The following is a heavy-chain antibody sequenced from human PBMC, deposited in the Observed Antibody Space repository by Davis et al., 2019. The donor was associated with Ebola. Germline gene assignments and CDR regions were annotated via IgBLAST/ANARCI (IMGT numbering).Heavy chain of an antibody. D-gene: IGHD3-22*01. Sequence: MPSETLSLTCTVSGVSLTSGDYYWSWIRQLPGKGLEWIGFISTTGSAYYNPSLESQVTISFDTSKSHFSLKLNSVTAADTAVYYCARGLVTYYYDSSGYGSYDAFDIWGQGTMVTVSS. CDR1: GVSLTSGDYY. CDR2: ISTTGSA. CDR3: ARGLVTYYYDSSGYGSYDAFDI. J-gene: IGHJ3*02. V-gene: IGHV4-31*01.